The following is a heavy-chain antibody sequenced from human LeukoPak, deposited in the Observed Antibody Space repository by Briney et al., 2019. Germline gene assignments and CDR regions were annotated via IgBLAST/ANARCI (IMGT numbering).Heavy chain of an antibody. CDR3: ARAFGYCSSTSCYYFDY. CDR1: GYTFTGYY. V-gene: IGHV1-2*02. D-gene: IGHD2-2*01. Sequence: ASVKVSCKASGYTFTGYYMHWVRQAPGQGLEWMGWINPNSGGTNYAQKFQGRVTMTRDTSISTAYMGLSRLRSDDTAVYYCARAFGYCSSTSCYYFDYWGQGTLVTVSS. CDR2: INPNSGGT. J-gene: IGHJ4*02.